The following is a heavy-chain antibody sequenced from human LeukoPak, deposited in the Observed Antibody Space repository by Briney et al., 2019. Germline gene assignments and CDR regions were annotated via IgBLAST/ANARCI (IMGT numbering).Heavy chain of an antibody. D-gene: IGHD2-2*01. CDR3: AKASCSSTSCYLAETYHYGMDV. J-gene: IGHJ6*04. V-gene: IGHV3-23*01. CDR1: GFTFSSYA. CDR2: ISGSGGST. Sequence: GGSLRLSCAASGFTFSSYAMSWVRQAPGKGLEWVSAISGSGGSTYYADSVKGRFTISRDNSKNTLYLQMNSLRAEDTAVYYCAKASCSSTSCYLAETYHYGMDVWGKGTTVTVSS.